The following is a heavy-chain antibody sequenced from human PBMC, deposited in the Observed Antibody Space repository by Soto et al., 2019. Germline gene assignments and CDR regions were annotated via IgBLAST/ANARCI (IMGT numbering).Heavy chain of an antibody. V-gene: IGHV3-23*01. J-gene: IGHJ4*02. CDR1: GFTFSSYA. D-gene: IGHD3-9*01. Sequence: PGGSLRLSCAASGFTFSSYAMSWVRQAPGKGLEWVSAISGSGGSTYYADSVKGRFTISRDNSKNTLYLQMNSLRAEDTAVYYCAKENYDILTGSPASFDYWGQGTLVTVPQ. CDR2: ISGSGGST. CDR3: AKENYDILTGSPASFDY.